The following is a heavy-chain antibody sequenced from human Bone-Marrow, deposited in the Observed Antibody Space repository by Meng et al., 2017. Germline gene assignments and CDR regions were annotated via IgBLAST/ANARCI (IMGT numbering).Heavy chain of an antibody. CDR1: GYTFTSYA. CDR2: ISGYNGNR. V-gene: IGHV1-18*01. CDR3: ARGNRWEGATEFPFDI. J-gene: IGHJ3*02. Sequence: ASVKVSCKASGYTFTSYAMNWVRQAPGQGLEWMGWISGYNGNRNYAQKLQDRVTMTTDTSTSTAYMELRSLRSDDTAVYYCARGNRWEGATEFPFDIWGQGTVVTVSS. D-gene: IGHD1-26*01.